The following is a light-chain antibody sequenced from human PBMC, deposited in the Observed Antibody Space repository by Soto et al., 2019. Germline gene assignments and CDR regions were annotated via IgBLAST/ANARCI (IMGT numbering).Light chain of an antibody. Sequence: QSVLTPPPSVSGSPGQSVTISCTGTSSDVGSSNHVSWYQQPPGTAPKLMIYEVSNRPSGVPDRFSGSKSGNTASLTVSGLQAEDEADYYCTSYTSTSTYVFGTGTKVTVL. CDR1: SSDVGSSNH. V-gene: IGLV2-18*02. J-gene: IGLJ1*01. CDR3: TSYTSTSTYV. CDR2: EVS.